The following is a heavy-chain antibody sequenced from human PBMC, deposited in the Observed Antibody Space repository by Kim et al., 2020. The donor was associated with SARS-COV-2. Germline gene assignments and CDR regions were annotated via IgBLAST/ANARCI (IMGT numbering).Heavy chain of an antibody. CDR3: ARAERILRLEYYYGMDV. V-gene: IGHV3-48*03. CDR1: GFTFSSYE. CDR2: ISSSGSTI. J-gene: IGHJ6*02. D-gene: IGHD2-15*01. Sequence: GGSLRLSCAASGFTFSSYEMNWVRQAPGKGLEWVSYISSSGSTIYYADSVKGRFTISRDNAKNSLYLQMNSLRAEDTAVYYCARAERILRLEYYYGMDVWGQGTTVTVSS.